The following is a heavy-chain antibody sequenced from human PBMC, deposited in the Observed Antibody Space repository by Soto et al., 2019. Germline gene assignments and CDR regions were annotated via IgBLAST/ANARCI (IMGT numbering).Heavy chain of an antibody. J-gene: IGHJ6*02. Sequence: PGGSLRLSCAASGFTFSSYGMHWVRQAPGKGLEWVAVIWYDGSNKYYADSVKGRFTISRDNSKNTLYLQMNSLRAEDTAVYYCARELSIAAAGNPTRYYYYGMDVWGQGTTVTVYS. D-gene: IGHD6-13*01. CDR3: ARELSIAAAGNPTRYYYYGMDV. CDR1: GFTFSSYG. CDR2: IWYDGSNK. V-gene: IGHV3-33*01.